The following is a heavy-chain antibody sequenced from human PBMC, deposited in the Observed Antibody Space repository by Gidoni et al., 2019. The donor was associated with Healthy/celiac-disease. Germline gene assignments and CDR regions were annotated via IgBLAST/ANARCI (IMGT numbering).Heavy chain of an antibody. CDR3: AGPKNYYDSSGYSEYFQH. CDR1: GGTFSSYA. V-gene: IGHV1-69*01. D-gene: IGHD3-22*01. J-gene: IGHJ1*01. CDR2: IIPSFGTA. Sequence: QVQLVQSGAEVKKPGSSVKVSCKASGGTFSSYASSWVRQAPGQGLEWMGGIIPSFGTANYAQKFQGRVTITADESTSTAYMELSSLRSEDTAVYYCAGPKNYYDSSGYSEYFQHWGQGTLVTVSS.